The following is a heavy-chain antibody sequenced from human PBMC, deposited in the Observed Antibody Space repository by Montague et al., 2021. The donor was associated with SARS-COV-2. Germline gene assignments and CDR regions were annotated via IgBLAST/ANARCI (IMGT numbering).Heavy chain of an antibody. V-gene: IGHV4-34*01. J-gene: IGHJ4*02. CDR3: ARGTKPYYDLWL. D-gene: IGHD3-3*01. CDR1: GGSFAGSS. Sequence: SETLSLTCSVGGSFAGSSYNWLRQTPGKGLEWIGEIYYSGATDYNPSLKGRVTISADMSKNEFSLELRSVSAADTAIYYCARGTKPYYDLWLWGQGTLVTVSS. CDR2: IYYSGAT.